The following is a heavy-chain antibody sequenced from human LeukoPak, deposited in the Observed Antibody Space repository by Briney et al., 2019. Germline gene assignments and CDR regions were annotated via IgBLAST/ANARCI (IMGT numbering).Heavy chain of an antibody. Sequence: GGSLRLSCAASGFNFTTYSMSWVRQAPGKGLESVSAIRGSGGSTYYADSVKGRFTISRDDSKSTLYLQMNSLRAEDTAVYHCVTFYYDSSGSYVHYWGQGTLVTVSS. CDR2: IRGSGGST. D-gene: IGHD3-22*01. CDR1: GFNFTTYS. J-gene: IGHJ4*02. V-gene: IGHV3-23*01. CDR3: VTFYYDSSGSYVHY.